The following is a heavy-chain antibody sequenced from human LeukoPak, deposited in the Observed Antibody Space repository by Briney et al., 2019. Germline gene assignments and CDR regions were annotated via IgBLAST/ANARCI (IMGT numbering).Heavy chain of an antibody. V-gene: IGHV3-74*01. CDR1: GFSFSVFW. D-gene: IGHD3-22*01. J-gene: IGHJ4*02. Sequence: GGSLRLSCAASGFSFSVFWMHWVRQAPGKGPVWVSRIKTDGSITDYADSVKGRFTISRDNAKNTLYLQMNSLRAEDTAVYYCAKEDSSGYYYFDYWGQGTLVTVSS. CDR2: IKTDGSIT. CDR3: AKEDSSGYYYFDY.